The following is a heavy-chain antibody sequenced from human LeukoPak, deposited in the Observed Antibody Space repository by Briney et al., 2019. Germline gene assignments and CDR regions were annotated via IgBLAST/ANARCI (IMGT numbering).Heavy chain of an antibody. J-gene: IGHJ5*02. D-gene: IGHD2-2*01. CDR3: ARRGPYCSSTSCRTLNWFDP. Sequence: SQTLSLTCAVSGGSISSGGYSWSWIRQPPGKGLGWIGYIYHSGSTYYNPSLKSRVTISVDTSKNQFSLKLSSVTAADTAVYYCARRGPYCSSTSCRTLNWFDPWGQGTLVTVSS. CDR2: IYHSGST. CDR1: GGSISSGGYS. V-gene: IGHV4-30-2*02.